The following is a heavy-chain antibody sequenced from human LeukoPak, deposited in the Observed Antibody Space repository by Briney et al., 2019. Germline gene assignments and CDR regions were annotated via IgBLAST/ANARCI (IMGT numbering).Heavy chain of an antibody. D-gene: IGHD2-8*02. J-gene: IGHJ5*02. CDR3: ARKEAAWWNWFDP. CDR1: GFTFSSYA. CDR2: ISYDGSNK. Sequence: GRSLRLSCAASGFTFSSYAMHWVRQAPGKELEWVAVISYDGSNKYYADSVKGRFTISRDNSKNTLYLQMNSLRAEDTAVYYCARKEAAWWNWFDPWGQGTLVTVSS. V-gene: IGHV3-30-3*01.